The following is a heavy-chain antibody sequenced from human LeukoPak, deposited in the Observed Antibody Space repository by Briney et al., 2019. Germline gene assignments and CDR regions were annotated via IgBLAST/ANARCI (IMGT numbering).Heavy chain of an antibody. D-gene: IGHD1-14*01. Sequence: GGPLKISCQRSGYRFTSYWCGWVRQLPGKGLEWMGIIYPGDSDTRYSPSFQGQVTISADKSISTAYLQWSSLKASDTAMYYCATVNPLYYFDYWGQGTLVTVSS. J-gene: IGHJ4*02. CDR1: GYRFTSYW. V-gene: IGHV5-51*01. CDR2: IYPGDSDT. CDR3: ATVNPLYYFDY.